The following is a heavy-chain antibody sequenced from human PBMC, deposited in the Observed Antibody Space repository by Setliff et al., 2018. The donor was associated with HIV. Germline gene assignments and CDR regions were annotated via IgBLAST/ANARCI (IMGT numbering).Heavy chain of an antibody. CDR1: GFTFSGYA. Sequence: PGGSLRLSCAASGFTFSGYAMSWVRQAPGKGLEWVSAIRGSGGSTYYADSVKGRFTISRDNSKNTLYLQMNSLRAEDTAVYYCARGGSYSHGAFDIWGQGTMVTVSS. V-gene: IGHV3-23*01. J-gene: IGHJ3*02. CDR3: ARGGSYSHGAFDI. CDR2: IRGSGGST. D-gene: IGHD1-26*01.